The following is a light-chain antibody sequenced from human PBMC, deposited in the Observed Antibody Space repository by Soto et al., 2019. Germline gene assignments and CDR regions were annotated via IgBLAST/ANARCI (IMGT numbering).Light chain of an antibody. V-gene: IGLV2-23*02. Sequence: QSVLTQPASVSGSPGQSITISCTGTSSDVGSYNLVSWYQQHPGKAPKLMIYEVSKRPSGVSNRFSGSKSGNTASLTISGLQAEGEADYYCCSYAGSSTYYVFGTGTKVTVL. CDR1: SSDVGSYNL. CDR2: EVS. J-gene: IGLJ1*01. CDR3: CSYAGSSTYYV.